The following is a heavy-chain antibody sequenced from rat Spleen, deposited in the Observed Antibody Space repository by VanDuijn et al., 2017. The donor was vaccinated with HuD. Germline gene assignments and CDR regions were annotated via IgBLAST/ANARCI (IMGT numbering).Heavy chain of an antibody. V-gene: IGHV5-58*01. Sequence: EVQLVETGGGLVQPGESLKLSCVASGFTFSGYWMYWIRQAPGEGLEWISSISPDGGSTYYPDSVQGRFTISRNNAENTVYLQMNSLSSEDTATYYCGKDMNYYSTYPFYVMGDWGQGASVTVSS. CDR3: GKDMNYYSTYPFYVMGD. J-gene: IGHJ4*01. CDR2: ISPDGGST. D-gene: IGHD1-2*01. CDR1: GFTFSGYW.